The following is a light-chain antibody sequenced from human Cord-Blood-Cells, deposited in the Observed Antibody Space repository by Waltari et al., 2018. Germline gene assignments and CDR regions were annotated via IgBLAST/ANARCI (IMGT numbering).Light chain of an antibody. J-gene: IGLJ3*02. V-gene: IGLV2-23*01. CDR1: SRDVGRYNL. CDR2: EGS. CDR3: CSYAGRSTWV. Sequence: QSALTPPASVSGSPGQSITISCTGTSRDVGRYNLVSWYQQHPGKAPKLMIYEGSKLPSGVSNRFPGSKSRNTASLTISGLQAEDEADYYCCSYAGRSTWVFGGGTKLTVL.